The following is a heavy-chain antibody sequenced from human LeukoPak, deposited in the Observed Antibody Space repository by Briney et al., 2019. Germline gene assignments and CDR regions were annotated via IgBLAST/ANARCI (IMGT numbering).Heavy chain of an antibody. J-gene: IGHJ6*02. CDR2: IYYSGST. V-gene: IGHV4-59*01. CDR1: GGSINYYY. CDR3: ARAVGGSSSWFGSDYYYGMDV. Sequence: SETLSLTCTVSGGSINYYYWSWIRQPPGKGLEWIGYIYYSGSTNYNPSLKSRVTISVDTSKNQFSLKLSSVTAADTAVYYCARAVGGSSSWFGSDYYYGMDVWGQGTTVTVSS. D-gene: IGHD6-13*01.